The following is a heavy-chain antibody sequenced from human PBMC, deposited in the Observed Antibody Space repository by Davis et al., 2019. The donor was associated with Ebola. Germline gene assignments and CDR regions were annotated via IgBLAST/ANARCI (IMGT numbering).Heavy chain of an antibody. CDR2: INHSGRT. J-gene: IGHJ4*02. Sequence: PSETLSLTCAVYGGSFSGYSWSWIRQPPGKGLEWIGEINHSGRTNYNPSLKSRVTISVDTSKNQFSLKLSSVTAADTAVYYCARDWGYFDYWGQGTLVTVSS. CDR3: ARDWGYFDY. V-gene: IGHV4-34*01. CDR1: GGSFSGYS. D-gene: IGHD3-16*01.